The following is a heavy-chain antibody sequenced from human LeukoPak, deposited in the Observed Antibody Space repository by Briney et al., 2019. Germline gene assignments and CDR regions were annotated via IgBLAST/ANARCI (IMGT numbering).Heavy chain of an antibody. D-gene: IGHD3-22*01. CDR1: GGSISSSSYY. CDR2: IYYSGST. J-gene: IGHJ4*02. CDR3: ARDSTRSYYYDSSGFTVGLGY. Sequence: SETLSLTCTVSGGSISSSSYYRGWIRQPPGKGLEWIGSIYYSGSTYYNPSLKSRVTISVDTSKNQFSLKLSSVTAADTAVYYCARDSTRSYYYDSSGFTVGLGYWGQGTLVTVSS. V-gene: IGHV4-39*02.